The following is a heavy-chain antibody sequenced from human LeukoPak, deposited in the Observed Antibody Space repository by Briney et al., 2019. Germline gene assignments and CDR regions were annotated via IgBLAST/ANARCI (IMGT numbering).Heavy chain of an antibody. V-gene: IGHV4-59*08. J-gene: IGHJ4*02. CDR3: AVEYCSSTSCYYFDY. CDR2: INYSGST. Sequence: SETLSLTCTVSGGPISSYYWSWFRQPPGKGLEWIGYINYSGSTNYNPSLKSRVTISVDTSKNQFSLKVSSVTAADTAVYYCAVEYCSSTSCYYFDYWGQGTLVTVSS. D-gene: IGHD2-2*01. CDR1: GGPISSYY.